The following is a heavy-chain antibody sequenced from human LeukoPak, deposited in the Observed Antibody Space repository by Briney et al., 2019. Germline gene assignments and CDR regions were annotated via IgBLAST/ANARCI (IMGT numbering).Heavy chain of an antibody. Sequence: SETLSLTYAVYGGSFRGYYWSWIRQPPGKGLEGIGEINHSGSTNYNPSLKSRVPISVDTSKNQFSLKLSSVTAADTAVYYCARFGDEYSSSSGTYWGQGTLVTVSS. D-gene: IGHD6-6*01. CDR1: GGSFRGYY. CDR2: INHSGST. V-gene: IGHV4-34*01. CDR3: ARFGDEYSSSSGTY. J-gene: IGHJ4*02.